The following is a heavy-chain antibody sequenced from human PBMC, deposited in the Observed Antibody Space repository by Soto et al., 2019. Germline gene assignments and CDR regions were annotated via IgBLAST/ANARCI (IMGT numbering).Heavy chain of an antibody. CDR1: GGSLSGYY. CDR2: IYYAGTT. CDR3: TRLGGFYQALDS. Sequence: PSETLSLTCSISGGSLSGYYWTWTRQPPGKGLEWIGYIYYAGTTTYTPSLKNRVTISLDTPKNHFSLKMDSVTAADTAVYYCTRLGGFYQALDSWGQGVRVTVS. D-gene: IGHD3-22*01. J-gene: IGHJ4*02. V-gene: IGHV4-59*08.